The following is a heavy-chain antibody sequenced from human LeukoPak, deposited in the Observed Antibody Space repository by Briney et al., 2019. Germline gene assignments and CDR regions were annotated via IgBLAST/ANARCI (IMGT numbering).Heavy chain of an antibody. CDR2: INHSGST. D-gene: IGHD3-22*01. V-gene: IGHV4-34*01. J-gene: IGHJ3*02. CDR1: GGSFSGYY. Sequence: SETLSLTCAVYGGSFSGYYWSWIRQPPGKGLEWIGEINHSGSTNYNPSLKSRVTISVDTSKNQFSLKLSSVTAADTAVYYCARHFVHYYDLGAFDIWGQGTMVTVSS. CDR3: ARHFVHYYDLGAFDI.